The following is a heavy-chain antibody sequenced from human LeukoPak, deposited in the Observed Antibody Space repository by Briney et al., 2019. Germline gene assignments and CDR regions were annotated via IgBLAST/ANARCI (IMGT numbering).Heavy chain of an antibody. CDR1: GGSFSSYY. CDR2: INHSGST. Sequence: SETLSLTCAVYGGSFSSYYWSWIRQPPGKGLEWIGEINHSGSTNYNPSLKSRVTISVDTSKNQFSLKLSSVTAADTAVYYCASTAIFGIIKTLDYWGQGTLVTVSS. D-gene: IGHD3-3*01. CDR3: ASTAIFGIIKTLDY. J-gene: IGHJ4*02. V-gene: IGHV4-34*01.